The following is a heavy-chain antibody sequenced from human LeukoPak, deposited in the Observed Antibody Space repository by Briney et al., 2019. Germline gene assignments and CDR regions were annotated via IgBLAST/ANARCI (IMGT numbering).Heavy chain of an antibody. CDR3: SRMRGDDAFYFDY. J-gene: IGHJ4*02. D-gene: IGHD4-17*01. CDR1: GFSLSTSGMC. CDR2: LDWDDDK. Sequence: ESGPALVQPTQTLTLTCTFSGFSLSTSGMCVSWIRQPPGKALERHARLDWDDDKYYSTSLKPRPTLSKATSKNQVVLTMTNMDPVDTATYYGSRMRGDDAFYFDYWGQGTLVTVSS. V-gene: IGHV2-70*11.